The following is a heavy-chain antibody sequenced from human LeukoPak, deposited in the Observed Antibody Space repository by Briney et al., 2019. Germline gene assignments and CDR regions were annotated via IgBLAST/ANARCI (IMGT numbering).Heavy chain of an antibody. CDR3: AKMKGHPLPKYYMDV. CDR1: GFTFSGFA. V-gene: IGHV3-23*01. Sequence: GGSLRHSCADSGFTFSGFAMSWVRRTPGEGLGWVSGISGSGDNTLYADSLKGGFTISRDNSKNTLYLAMNSLRAEDTTIYYCAKMKGHPLPKYYMDVWGQGTTVTVSS. D-gene: IGHD1-26*01. CDR2: ISGSGDNT. J-gene: IGHJ6*01.